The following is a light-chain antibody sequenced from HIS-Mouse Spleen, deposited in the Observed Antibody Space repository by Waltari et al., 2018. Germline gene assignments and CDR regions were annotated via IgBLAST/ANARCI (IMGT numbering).Light chain of an antibody. CDR2: EDS. CDR1: ALPKKY. V-gene: IGLV3-10*01. Sequence: SYELTQPPSVSVSPGQTARITCSGDALPKKYAYWYQQKSGHAPVLVIYEDSKRPSGLPEGFSGSSSGTMATLTISGAQVEDEADYYCYSTDSSGNHRVFGGGTKLTVL. CDR3: YSTDSSGNHRV. J-gene: IGLJ2*01.